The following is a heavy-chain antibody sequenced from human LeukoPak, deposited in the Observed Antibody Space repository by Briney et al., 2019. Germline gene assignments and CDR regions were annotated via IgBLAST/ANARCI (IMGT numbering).Heavy chain of an antibody. D-gene: IGHD6-6*01. V-gene: IGHV4-34*01. J-gene: IGHJ4*02. Sequence: LETLSLTCAVYGGSFSGYYWSWIRQPAEEGLGWIGEINHSGSTNYNPSLKSRVTISVDTSKNQFSLKLSSVTAADTAVYYCARGPRIAARYFDYWGQGTLVTVSS. CDR2: INHSGST. CDR3: ARGPRIAARYFDY. CDR1: GGSFSGYY.